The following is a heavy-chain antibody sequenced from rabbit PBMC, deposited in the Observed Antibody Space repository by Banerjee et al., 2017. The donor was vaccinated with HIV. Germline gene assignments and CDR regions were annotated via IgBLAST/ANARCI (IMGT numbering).Heavy chain of an antibody. V-gene: IGHV1S45*01. J-gene: IGHJ4*01. CDR3: ARGVGSYLEDFDL. D-gene: IGHD5-1*01. Sequence: QEQLEESGGDLVKPEGSLTLTCTASGFSFSSSYYMCWVRQAPGKGLEWIGCIYTGSSGSTYYASWAKGRFTISKTSSTTVTLQMTSLTAADTATYFCARGVGSYLEDFDLWGPGTLVTVS. CDR2: IYTGSSGST. CDR1: GFSFSSSYY.